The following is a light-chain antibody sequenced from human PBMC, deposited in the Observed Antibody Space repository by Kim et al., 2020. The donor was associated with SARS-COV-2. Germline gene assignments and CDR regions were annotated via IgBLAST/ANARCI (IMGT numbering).Light chain of an antibody. V-gene: IGLV2-23*02. CDR3: CSYAGTNNLDVV. CDR1: NSDVGRYNL. J-gene: IGLJ2*01. CDR2: EVT. Sequence: SFTSSCTGTNSDVGRYNLVYWYQQHPGKAPNIIIFEVTKRPSGISDRFSGSKSGRTASLTISGLQAEDEADYYCCSYAGTNNLDVVFGGGTQLTVL.